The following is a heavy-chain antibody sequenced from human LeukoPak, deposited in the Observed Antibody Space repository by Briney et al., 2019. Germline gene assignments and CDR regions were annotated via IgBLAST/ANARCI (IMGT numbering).Heavy chain of an antibody. V-gene: IGHV4-34*01. CDR3: ARLHSNSSMDV. Sequence: KPSETLSLTCAVYGGSFSGYYWSWIRQPPGKGLERIGEINHSGSTNYNPSLKSRVTISVDTSKNQFSLKLSSVTAADTAVYYCARLHSNSSMDVWGQGTTVTVSS. D-gene: IGHD4-4*01. J-gene: IGHJ6*02. CDR2: INHSGST. CDR1: GGSFSGYY.